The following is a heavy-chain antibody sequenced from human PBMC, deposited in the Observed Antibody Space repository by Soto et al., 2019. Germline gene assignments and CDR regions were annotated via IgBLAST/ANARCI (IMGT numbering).Heavy chain of an antibody. CDR3: ARDWYCSGGSCLNWFDP. CDR1: GYTFTSYG. CDR2: INTYNGNT. Sequence: ASVKVSCKASGYTFTSYGISWVRQAPGQGLEWMGWINTYNGNTNYAQKLQGRVTMTTDTSTSTVYMELRSLTSDDTAVYYCARDWYCSGGSCLNWFDPWGRG. J-gene: IGHJ5*02. V-gene: IGHV1-18*01. D-gene: IGHD2-15*01.